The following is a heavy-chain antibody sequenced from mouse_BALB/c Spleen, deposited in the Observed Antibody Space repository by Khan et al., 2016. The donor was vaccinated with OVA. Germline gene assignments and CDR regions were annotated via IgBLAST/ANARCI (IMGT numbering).Heavy chain of an antibody. J-gene: IGHJ3*01. CDR1: GFTFSTYG. V-gene: IGHV5-6*01. Sequence: EVQRVESGGDLVKPGGSLKLSCAASGFTFSTYGMSWVRQTPDKRLEWVATVSTGGGYTYYPDSVKGRFTISRDNAKNTLYMQMSSLTSEDTAMFYCARLAYYYDSEGFAYWGQGTLVTVSA. CDR3: ARLAYYYDSEGFAY. CDR2: VSTGGGYT. D-gene: IGHD1-1*01.